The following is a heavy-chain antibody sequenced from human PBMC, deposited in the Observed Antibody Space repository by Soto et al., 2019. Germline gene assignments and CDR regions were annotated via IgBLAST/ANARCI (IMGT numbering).Heavy chain of an antibody. J-gene: IGHJ4*02. CDR1: GYTFTSYY. Sequence: QVQLVQSGAEVKKPGASVKVSCKASGYTFTSYYMHWVRQAPGQGLEWMGIINPSGGSTSYAQKFQGRVTITRDTSPSTVYMELSSLRSEDTAVYYCAREHSSGWYSRKVRYFDYWGQGTLVTVSS. D-gene: IGHD6-19*01. CDR3: AREHSSGWYSRKVRYFDY. V-gene: IGHV1-46*01. CDR2: INPSGGST.